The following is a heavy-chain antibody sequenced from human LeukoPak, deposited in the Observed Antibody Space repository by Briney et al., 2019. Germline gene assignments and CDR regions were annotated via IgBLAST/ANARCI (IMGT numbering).Heavy chain of an antibody. CDR1: GGSISSGDYY. J-gene: IGHJ5*02. V-gene: IGHV4-30-4*01. D-gene: IGHD2-2*01. CDR3: ARTQLYCSGTSCYVNWFDP. CDR2: IYYSGST. Sequence: SETLSLTCTVSGGSISSGDYYWSWIRQPPGKGLEWIGYIYYSGSTYYNPSLKSRVTISVDTSKNQFSLKLSSVTAADTAVYSCARTQLYCSGTSCYVNWFDPWGQGTLVTVSS.